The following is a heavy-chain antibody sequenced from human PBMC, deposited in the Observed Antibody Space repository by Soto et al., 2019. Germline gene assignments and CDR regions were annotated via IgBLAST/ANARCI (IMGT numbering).Heavy chain of an antibody. Sequence: GGSLRLSCAASGFTFSSYAMHWVRQAPGKGLEWVAVISYDGSNKYYADSVKGRFTISRDNSKNTLYLQMNSLRAEDTAVYYCARVKGGDNFEQESPKDYYYGMDVWVQGTTVTVS. V-gene: IGHV3-30-3*01. CDR1: GFTFSSYA. CDR2: ISYDGSNK. D-gene: IGHD3-9*01. J-gene: IGHJ6*02. CDR3: ARVKGGDNFEQESPKDYYYGMDV.